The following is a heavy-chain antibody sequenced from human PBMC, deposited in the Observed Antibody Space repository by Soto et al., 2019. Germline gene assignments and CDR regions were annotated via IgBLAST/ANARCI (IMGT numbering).Heavy chain of an antibody. V-gene: IGHV4-4*02. D-gene: IGHD4-17*01. CDR3: ARASMTTVTTGYYYYYMDV. Sequence: QVQLQESGPGLVKPSGTLSLTCAVSSGSISSSNWWSWVRQPPGKGLEWIGEIYHRGSTNYNPSLECRVTISVDKSKNQFSLKLRSVTAADTAVYYCARASMTTVTTGYYYYYMDVWGKGTTVTVSS. J-gene: IGHJ6*03. CDR1: SGSISSSNW. CDR2: IYHRGST.